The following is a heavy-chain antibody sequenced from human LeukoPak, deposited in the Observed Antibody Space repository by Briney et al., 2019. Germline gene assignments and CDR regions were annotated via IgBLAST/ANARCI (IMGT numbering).Heavy chain of an antibody. Sequence: GGSLRLSCAASGFTVSSNYMSWVRQAPEKGLEWVSVIYSGGNTYYADSVKGRFTISRDNSKNTLYLQMNSLRAEDTAVYYCALGDTSGYYYFQHWGQGTLVTVSS. CDR1: GFTVSSNY. CDR2: IYSGGNT. V-gene: IGHV3-53*01. CDR3: ALGDTSGYYYFQH. J-gene: IGHJ1*01. D-gene: IGHD3-22*01.